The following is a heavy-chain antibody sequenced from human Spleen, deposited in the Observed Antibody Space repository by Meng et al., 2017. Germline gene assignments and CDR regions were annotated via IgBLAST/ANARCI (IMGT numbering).Heavy chain of an antibody. CDR3: TRGPRLDY. CDR2: INHSGST. Sequence: SETLSLTCAVYGGSFSGYYWSWIRQPPGKGLEWIGEINHSGSTNYNPSLKSRVTISVDTSKNQFSLKLSSVTAADTAVYYCTRGPRLDYWGQGTLVTVSS. V-gene: IGHV4-34*01. CDR1: GGSFSGYY. J-gene: IGHJ4*02.